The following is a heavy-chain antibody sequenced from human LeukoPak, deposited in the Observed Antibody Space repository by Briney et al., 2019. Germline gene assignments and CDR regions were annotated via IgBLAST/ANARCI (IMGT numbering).Heavy chain of an antibody. CDR1: GGSFSSYA. Sequence: ASVKVSCKASGGSFSSYAISWVRQAPGQGLEWMGRIIPILGIANYAQKFQGRVTITADKSTSTAYMELSSLRSEDTAVYYCARDPAYGPYAFDIWGQGTMVTVSS. CDR3: ARDPAYGPYAFDI. CDR2: IIPILGIA. V-gene: IGHV1-69*04. J-gene: IGHJ3*02. D-gene: IGHD4-17*01.